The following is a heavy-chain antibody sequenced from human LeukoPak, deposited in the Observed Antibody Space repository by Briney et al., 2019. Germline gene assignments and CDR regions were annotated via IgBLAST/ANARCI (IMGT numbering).Heavy chain of an antibody. CDR1: GYTFTGYY. Sequence: ASVKVSCKASGYTFTGYYMHWMRQAPGQGLEWMGWINPNSGGTNYAQKFQGRVTMTRDTSISTAYMELSRLRSDDTAVYYCAREGDGSGNNFDYWGQGTLVTVSS. V-gene: IGHV1-2*02. J-gene: IGHJ4*02. CDR3: AREGDGSGNNFDY. D-gene: IGHD3-10*01. CDR2: INPNSGGT.